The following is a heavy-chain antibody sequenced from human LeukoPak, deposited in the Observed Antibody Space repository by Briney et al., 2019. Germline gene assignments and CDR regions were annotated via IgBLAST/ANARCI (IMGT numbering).Heavy chain of an antibody. Sequence: SVKVSCKASGGTFSSYAISWVRQAPGQGLEWMGRIIPIFGIANYAQKFQGRVTITAGKSTSTAYMELSSLRSEDTAVYYCARADTAMVTVLDYWGQGILVTVSS. V-gene: IGHV1-69*04. CDR1: GGTFSSYA. D-gene: IGHD5-18*01. J-gene: IGHJ4*02. CDR3: ARADTAMVTVLDY. CDR2: IIPIFGIA.